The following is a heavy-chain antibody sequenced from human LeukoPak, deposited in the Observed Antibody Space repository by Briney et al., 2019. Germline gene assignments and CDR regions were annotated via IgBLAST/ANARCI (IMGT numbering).Heavy chain of an antibody. Sequence: PSETLSLTCTVSGGSISSYCWSWIRQPPGKGLEWIGYIYYSGSTNYNPALKRRLTTSVDTSKNQFSLKLSSVTATDTAVHYCARDAPSNYYDSSGYPFCYFDYWGQGTLVTVSS. CDR2: IYYSGST. D-gene: IGHD3-22*01. J-gene: IGHJ4*02. CDR1: GGSISSYC. CDR3: ARDAPSNYYDSSGYPFCYFDY. V-gene: IGHV4-59*01.